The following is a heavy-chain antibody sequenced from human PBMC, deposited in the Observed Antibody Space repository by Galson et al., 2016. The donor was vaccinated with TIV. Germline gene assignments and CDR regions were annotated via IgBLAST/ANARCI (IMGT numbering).Heavy chain of an antibody. V-gene: IGHV1-69*13. D-gene: IGHD5-18*01. CDR3: ARTSYTPMGY. J-gene: IGHJ4*01. CDR1: GGTFSSFA. CDR2: IIPGFGTV. Sequence: SVKVSCKASGGTFSSFALNWVRQAPGQGLEWIGEIIPGFGTVRYAQKFQARVAITADESATTSVMELNSLTSDDTAVYYCARTSYTPMGYWGQGTLVTVSS.